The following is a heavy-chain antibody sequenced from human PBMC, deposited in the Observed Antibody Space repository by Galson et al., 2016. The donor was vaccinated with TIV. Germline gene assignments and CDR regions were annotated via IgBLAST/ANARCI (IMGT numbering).Heavy chain of an antibody. D-gene: IGHD5-18*01. CDR3: AKTTPAEIQLGYYFYY. Sequence: SLRLSCAASGFSFSTYTVAWVRQAPGKAPFWVSIINYSGVITYYADSVKGRFSISRDNSKNMLHLQMNSLRAEDTAVYYCAKTTPAEIQLGYYFYYWGQGTLVTVSS. CDR2: INYSGVIT. CDR1: GFSFSTYT. V-gene: IGHV3-23*01. J-gene: IGHJ4*02.